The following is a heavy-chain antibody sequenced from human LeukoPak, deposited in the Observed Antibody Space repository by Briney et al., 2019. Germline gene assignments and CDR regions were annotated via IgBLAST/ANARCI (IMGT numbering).Heavy chain of an antibody. J-gene: IGHJ6*02. D-gene: IGHD1-26*01. CDR1: GFTFSSYA. Sequence: GRSLRLSCAASGFTFSSYAMHWVRQAPGKGLEWVAVISYDGSNKYYADSVKGRFTISRDNSKNTLYLQMNSLRAEDTAVYYCARERGGSYQSWDYYGMDVWGQGTTVTVSS. CDR2: ISYDGSNK. V-gene: IGHV3-30*07. CDR3: ARERGGSYQSWDYYGMDV.